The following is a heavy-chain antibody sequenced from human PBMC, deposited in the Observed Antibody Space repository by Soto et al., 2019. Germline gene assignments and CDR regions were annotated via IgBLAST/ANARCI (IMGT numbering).Heavy chain of an antibody. CDR1: GGTFSSYA. V-gene: IGHV1-69*06. CDR2: IIPIFGTA. D-gene: IGHD2-15*01. Sequence: SVKVSCEASGGTFSSYAISWVRQAPVQGLEWMGGIIPIFGTANYAQKFQGRVTITADKSTSTAYMELSSLRSEDTAVYYCARDLPRIGYCSGGSCYSNFDYWGQGTLVTVSS. CDR3: ARDLPRIGYCSGGSCYSNFDY. J-gene: IGHJ4*02.